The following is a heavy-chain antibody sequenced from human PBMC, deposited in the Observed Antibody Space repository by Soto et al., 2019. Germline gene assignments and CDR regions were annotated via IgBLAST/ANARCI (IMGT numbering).Heavy chain of an antibody. V-gene: IGHV2-5*02. CDR1: GFSLSTSGVG. D-gene: IGHD4-17*01. Sequence: SGPTLVNPTQTLTLTCTFSGFSLSTSGVGVGWIRQPPGKALEWLALIYWDDDKRYSPSLKSRLTITKDTSKNQVVLNMTNMDPVDTATYYCAHRRSPTNPDAGDYVRWDFDYWGQGTLVTVSS. J-gene: IGHJ4*02. CDR2: IYWDDDK. CDR3: AHRRSPTNPDAGDYVRWDFDY.